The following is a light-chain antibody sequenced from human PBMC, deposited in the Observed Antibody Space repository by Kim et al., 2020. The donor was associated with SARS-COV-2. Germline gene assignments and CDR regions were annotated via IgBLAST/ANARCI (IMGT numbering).Light chain of an antibody. J-gene: IGKJ2*01. CDR2: GAS. CDR3: QQYNNWPYT. Sequence: SVSPGGRATLPCRASQSVSSNLACYQPKPGQAPSLLIYGASTRAAGIPARFGGSGSGTEFTLTISSLQSEDFVLYFCQQYNNWPYTFGQGTKLEI. CDR1: QSVSSN. V-gene: IGKV3-15*01.